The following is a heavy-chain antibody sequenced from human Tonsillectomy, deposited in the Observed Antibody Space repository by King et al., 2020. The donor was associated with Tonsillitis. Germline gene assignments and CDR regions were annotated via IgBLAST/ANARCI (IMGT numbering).Heavy chain of an antibody. J-gene: IGHJ4*02. V-gene: IGHV5-51*01. CDR3: ARQFDEDCSGGRCYSGVDC. CDR1: GYRFTSYW. Sequence: QLVQSGAEVKKPGESPKISCKGSGYRFTSYWIAWVRQMPGKGLEWMGIIYPGDSDTRYSPSFQGQVTISADKSISTAYLQWSSLKASDTAMYYCARQFDEDCSGGRCYSGVDCLGPGTLVTAS. D-gene: IGHD2-15*01. CDR2: IYPGDSDT.